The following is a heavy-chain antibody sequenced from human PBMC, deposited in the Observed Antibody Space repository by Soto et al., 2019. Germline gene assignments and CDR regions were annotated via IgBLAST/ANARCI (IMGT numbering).Heavy chain of an antibody. CDR3: AREWGGAGRPGGSMDV. CDR1: GYTFTSYG. V-gene: IGHV1-18*04. Sequence: GASVKVSCKASGYTFTSYGISWVRQAPGQGLEWMGWISAYNGNTNYAQKLQGRVTMTTDTSTSTASMQLRNLRSDDTAVYYCAREWGGAGRPGGSMDVWGQGTTVTVSS. CDR2: ISAYNGNT. D-gene: IGHD6-6*01. J-gene: IGHJ6*02.